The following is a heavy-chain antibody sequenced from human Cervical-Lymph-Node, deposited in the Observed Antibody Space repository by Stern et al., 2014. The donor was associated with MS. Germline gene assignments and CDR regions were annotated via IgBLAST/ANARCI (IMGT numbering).Heavy chain of an antibody. D-gene: IGHD5-12*01. CDR1: GYTFTSYA. V-gene: IGHV1-3*01. CDR2: INAGNGNT. J-gene: IGHJ4*02. Sequence: VHLVESGAEVKKPGASVKVSCKASGYTFTSYAMHWVRQAPGQRLEWMGWINAGNGNTKYSQKFQGRVTITRDTSASTAYMELSSLRSEDTAVYYCARDGGYSGYDYVGYFDYWGQGTLVTVSS. CDR3: ARDGGYSGYDYVGYFDY.